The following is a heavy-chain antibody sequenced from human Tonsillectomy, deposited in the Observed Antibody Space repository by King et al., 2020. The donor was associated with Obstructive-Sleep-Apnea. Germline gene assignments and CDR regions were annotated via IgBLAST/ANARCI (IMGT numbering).Heavy chain of an antibody. D-gene: IGHD2/OR15-2a*01. CDR3: ASPKSSTLYGPGMDA. Sequence: VQLQESGPGLVKPSGTLSLTCTVSGASISNVNWWTWVRQLPGKVLEWIGEVHNSGYTNYNPTLKRRPTMSVDRSKNQFSLNLTSVTAADTALYYCASPKSSTLYGPGMDAWGQGTTVTVSS. J-gene: IGHJ6*02. CDR1: GASISNVNW. V-gene: IGHV4-4*02. CDR2: VHNSGYT.